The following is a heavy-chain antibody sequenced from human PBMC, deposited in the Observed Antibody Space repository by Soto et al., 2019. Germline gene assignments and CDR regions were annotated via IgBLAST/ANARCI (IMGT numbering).Heavy chain of an antibody. D-gene: IGHD2-8*02. J-gene: IGHJ3*02. V-gene: IGHV4-59*01. Sequence: PSETLSLTCTVSGGSIRSSYWSWIRQSPEKELEWIGHIYNSGSTKYNPSLKSRVTISVDTSKNQFSLELSSVTAADTAVYYCAREGTGGGDIWGQGTMVTVS. CDR1: GGSIRSSY. CDR2: IYNSGST. CDR3: AREGTGGGDI.